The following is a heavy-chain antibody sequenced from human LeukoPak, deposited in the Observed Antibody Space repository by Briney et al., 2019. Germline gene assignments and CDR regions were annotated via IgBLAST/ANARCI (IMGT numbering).Heavy chain of an antibody. CDR2: IYHSGNT. V-gene: IGHV4-4*09. Sequence: SETLSLTCNVSGASMSSNYWSWLRQPPGKGLEWIGYIYHSGNTNYSPSLESRVTMSVDESKNQFSLRVHFVSAADTAVYYCASTRRAAVAGRFDSWGQGTLVTVSS. D-gene: IGHD6-19*01. J-gene: IGHJ4*02. CDR1: GASMSSNY. CDR3: ASTRRAAVAGRFDS.